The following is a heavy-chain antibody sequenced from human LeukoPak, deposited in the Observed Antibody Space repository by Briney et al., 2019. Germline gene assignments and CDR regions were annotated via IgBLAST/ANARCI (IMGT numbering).Heavy chain of an antibody. CDR2: IYTSGTS. CDR1: GDSISRYF. CDR3: ARLGSGYSEYYFDH. J-gene: IGHJ4*02. V-gene: IGHV4-4*07. Sequence: SETLSLTCTVSGDSISRYFWTCIRQPAGKGLEWIGRIYTSGTSNYNPSLKSRVTMSIDTPKNHFSLNLSSVTAADTAVYYCARLGSGYSEYYFDHWGQGTLVTVSS. D-gene: IGHD3-22*01.